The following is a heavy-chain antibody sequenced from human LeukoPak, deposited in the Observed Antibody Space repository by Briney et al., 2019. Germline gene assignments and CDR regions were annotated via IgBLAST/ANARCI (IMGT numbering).Heavy chain of an antibody. J-gene: IGHJ5*02. CDR1: GGSFSGYY. CDR3: ARLGRVNWFDP. V-gene: IGHV4-34*01. CDR2: INHSGST. Sequence: SETLSLTCAVYGGSFSGYYWSWIRQPPGKGLEWIGEINHSGSTNYNPSLKSRVTISVDTSKNQFSLKLSSVTAADTAVHYCARLGRVNWFDPWGQGTLVTVSS. D-gene: IGHD3-16*01.